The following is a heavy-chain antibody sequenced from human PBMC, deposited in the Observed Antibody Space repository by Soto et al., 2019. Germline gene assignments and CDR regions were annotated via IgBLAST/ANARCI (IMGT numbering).Heavy chain of an antibody. Sequence: EVQLLESGGGLVQPGGSLRLSCAASGFTFSSYGMTWVRQAPGKGLEWVSFSSATGAGTYYADSVKGRFTISRDNSKNTLYLQMTSLRAEDTAVYYCSKDRRAGGNYGLYSDFWGQGDLVIVSS. CDR2: SSATGAGT. D-gene: IGHD1-7*01. V-gene: IGHV3-23*01. CDR1: GFTFSSYG. CDR3: SKDRRAGGNYGLYSDF. J-gene: IGHJ4*02.